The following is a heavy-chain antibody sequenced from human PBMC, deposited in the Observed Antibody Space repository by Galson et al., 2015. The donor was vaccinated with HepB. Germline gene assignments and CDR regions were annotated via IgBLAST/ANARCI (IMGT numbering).Heavy chain of an antibody. J-gene: IGHJ5*02. Sequence: QSGAEVKKPGESLRISCKGSGYSFTSYWISWVRQMPGKGLEWMGRIDPSDSYTNYSPSFQGHVTISADKSISTAYLQWSSLKASDTAMYYCARHGLGYCSSTSCYVGEIPNNWFDPWGQGTLVTVSS. D-gene: IGHD2-2*01. CDR1: GYSFTSYW. CDR2: IDPSDSYT. V-gene: IGHV5-10-1*01. CDR3: ARHGLGYCSSTSCYVGEIPNNWFDP.